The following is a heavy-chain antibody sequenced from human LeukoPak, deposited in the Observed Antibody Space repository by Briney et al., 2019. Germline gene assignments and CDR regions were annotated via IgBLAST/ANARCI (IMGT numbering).Heavy chain of an antibody. D-gene: IGHD5/OR15-5a*01. CDR2: IKQDGSEK. Sequence: GGSLRFSCAASGFTFSSYWMSWVRQAPGKGLEWEANIKQDGSEKYYVDSVKGRFTISRDNAKNSLYLQMNSLRAEDTAVYYCAIYVAGALDYWGQGTLVTVSS. V-gene: IGHV3-7*01. CDR1: GFTFSSYW. J-gene: IGHJ4*02. CDR3: AIYVAGALDY.